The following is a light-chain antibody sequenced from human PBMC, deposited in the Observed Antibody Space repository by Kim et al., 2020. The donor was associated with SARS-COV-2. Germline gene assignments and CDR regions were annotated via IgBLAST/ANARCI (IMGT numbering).Light chain of an antibody. CDR1: SSDVGAYNH. J-gene: IGLJ1*01. Sequence: GQSITISCTGTSSDVGAYNHVSCYQQHPGKAPKLIIYDVSEWPSGVSNRFSGSKSGNTASLTISWLQAEDEADYYCSSLTSSITYVFGTGTKVTVL. CDR3: SSLTSSITYV. V-gene: IGLV2-14*04. CDR2: DVS.